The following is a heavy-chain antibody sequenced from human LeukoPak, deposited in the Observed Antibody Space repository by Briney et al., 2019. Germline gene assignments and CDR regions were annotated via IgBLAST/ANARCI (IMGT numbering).Heavy chain of an antibody. Sequence: SETLSLTCAVSGYSISSGYYWGWIRQPPGKGLEWIGSIYHSGSTNYNPSLKSRVTISVDTSKNQFSLKLSSVTAADTAVYYCARGRYGSGSYYKGWFDPWGQGTLVTVSS. J-gene: IGHJ5*02. V-gene: IGHV4-38-2*01. CDR3: ARGRYGSGSYYKGWFDP. CDR1: GYSISSGYY. D-gene: IGHD3-10*01. CDR2: IYHSGST.